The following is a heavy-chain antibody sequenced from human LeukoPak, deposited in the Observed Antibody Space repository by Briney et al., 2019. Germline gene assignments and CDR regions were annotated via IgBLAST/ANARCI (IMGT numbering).Heavy chain of an antibody. D-gene: IGHD6-13*01. J-gene: IGHJ3*02. CDR3: ARGYSSSWSETLDAFDI. V-gene: IGHV1-69*05. CDR2: FIPIFGTA. CDR1: GGTFSSYA. Sequence: GASVKVSCKASGGTFSSYAISWVRQAPGQGLEWMGGFIPIFGTANYAQKFQGRVTITTDESTSTAYMELSSLRSEDTAVYYCARGYSSSWSETLDAFDIWGQGTMVTVSS.